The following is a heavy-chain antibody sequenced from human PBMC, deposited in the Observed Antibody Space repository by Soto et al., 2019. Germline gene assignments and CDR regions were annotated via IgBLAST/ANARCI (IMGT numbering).Heavy chain of an antibody. J-gene: IGHJ4*02. V-gene: IGHV3-74*01. CDR2: INGDGSST. CDR1: GFTFSTLW. CDR3: ARDFEY. Sequence: EVQLVESGGGLVQPGGSLRLSCEASGFTFSTLWMHWVRQAPGKGLVWVSRINGDGSSTYYADSVRGRVTISRDNAKNTLYLQLNSLRPEDTAVYYCARDFEYWGQGTLVTVSS.